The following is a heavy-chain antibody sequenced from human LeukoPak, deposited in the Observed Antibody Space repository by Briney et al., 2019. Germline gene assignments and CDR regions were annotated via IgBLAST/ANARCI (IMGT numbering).Heavy chain of an antibody. J-gene: IGHJ3*02. CDR1: GFTFGTYS. D-gene: IGHD3-10*01. CDR2: ISASSSYI. V-gene: IGHV3-21*01. CDR3: ARDSDRAGAFDI. Sequence: GGSLRLSCAASGFTFGTYSMDWVRQAPGKGLEWVSSISASSSYIYYADSVKGRFTISRDHAKNSLYLQMNSLRAEDTALYYCARDSDRAGAFDIRGQGTMVTVSS.